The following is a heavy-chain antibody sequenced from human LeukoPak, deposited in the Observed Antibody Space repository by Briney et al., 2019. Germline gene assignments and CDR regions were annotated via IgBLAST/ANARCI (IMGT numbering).Heavy chain of an antibody. Sequence: PGGSLRLSCAASGFTFSNYGMHWVRQAPGKGLEWVAFIRSDGSNKYYADSVKGRFTISRDNSKNTLYLQMNSLRPEDTAVYYCAKGRQQLIDYWGQGTLATVSS. CDR2: IRSDGSNK. J-gene: IGHJ4*02. CDR3: AKGRQQLIDY. CDR1: GFTFSNYG. D-gene: IGHD6-13*01. V-gene: IGHV3-30*02.